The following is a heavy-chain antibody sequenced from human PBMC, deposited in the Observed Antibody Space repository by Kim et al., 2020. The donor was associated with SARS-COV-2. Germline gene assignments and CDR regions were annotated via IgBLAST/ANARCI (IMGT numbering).Heavy chain of an antibody. CDR2: ISGSGGST. D-gene: IGHD3-10*01. CDR1: GFTFSSYA. V-gene: IGHV3-23*01. Sequence: GGSLRLSCAASGFTFSSYAMSWVRQAPGKGLEWVSAISGSGGSTYYADSVKGRFTISRDNSKNTLYLQMNSLRAEDTAVYYCAKVTLPGPPLLLFGDYYLDYWGQGTLGTV. CDR3: AKVTLPGPPLLLFGDYYLDY. J-gene: IGHJ4*02.